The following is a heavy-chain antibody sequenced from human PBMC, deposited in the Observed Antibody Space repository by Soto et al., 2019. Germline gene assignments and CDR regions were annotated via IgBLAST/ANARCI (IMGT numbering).Heavy chain of an antibody. Sequence: SETLSLTCAVSGGSISSGGYFWSWIRQPPGKGLEWIGYIYHSGSTYYNPSLKSRVTISVDRSKNQFSLKLSSVTAADTAVYYCARGYNGRSDHWGQGTLVTVSS. CDR2: IYHSGST. CDR3: ARGYNGRSDH. CDR1: GGSISSGGYF. J-gene: IGHJ4*02. V-gene: IGHV4-30-2*01. D-gene: IGHD1-20*01.